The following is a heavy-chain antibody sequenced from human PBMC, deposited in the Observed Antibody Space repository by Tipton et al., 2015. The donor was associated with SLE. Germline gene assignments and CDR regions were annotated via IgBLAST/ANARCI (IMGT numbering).Heavy chain of an antibody. D-gene: IGHD3-16*01. CDR1: GFSFNGYP. Sequence: SLRLSCAVSGFSFNGYPLHWVRQAPGKGLEWVADTSSEGTLKYYADSVKGRFTISKDNSRNTLHLEMNSLRTDDTAIYYCARGLRFWYFDVWGRGTLVTVSS. V-gene: IGHV3-30*01. J-gene: IGHJ2*01. CDR2: TSSEGTLK. CDR3: ARGLRFWYFDV.